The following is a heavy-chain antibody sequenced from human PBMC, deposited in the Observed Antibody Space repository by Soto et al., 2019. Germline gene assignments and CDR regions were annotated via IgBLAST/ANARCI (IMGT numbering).Heavy chain of an antibody. J-gene: IGHJ4*02. CDR3: AKDDAGHPDF. Sequence: QVQLVQSGAEVKRPGASVKVSCKASGFTFTGYYMHWVRQAPGQWLEWIGWINPNSGVANYAQKFHDLVTITRDTSITTAYMELSGLKSDDTAVYFCAKDDAGHPDFWGQGTLVTVSS. CDR1: GFTFTGYY. CDR2: INPNSGVA. D-gene: IGHD6-13*01. V-gene: IGHV1-2*04.